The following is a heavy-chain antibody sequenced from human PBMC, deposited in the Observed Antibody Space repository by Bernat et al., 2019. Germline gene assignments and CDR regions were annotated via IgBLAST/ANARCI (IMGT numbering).Heavy chain of an antibody. Sequence: QVQLQQWGAGLLKPSETLSLTCAVYGGSFSGYYWSWIRQPPGKGLEWIGEINHSGSTNYNPSLKSRVTISVDTSKNQFSLELSSVTAADTAVYYCARVTTDYGMDVWGQGTTVTVSS. J-gene: IGHJ6*02. CDR2: INHSGST. V-gene: IGHV4-34*01. CDR1: GGSFSGYY. D-gene: IGHD4-11*01. CDR3: ARVTTDYGMDV.